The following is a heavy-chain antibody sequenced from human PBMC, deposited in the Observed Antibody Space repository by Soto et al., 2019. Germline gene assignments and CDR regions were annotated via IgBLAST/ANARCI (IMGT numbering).Heavy chain of an antibody. CDR3: AKDSWIQVWFGRNLTYGMDV. D-gene: IGHD5-18*01. CDR2: ISGSGGST. J-gene: IGHJ6*02. CDR1: GFTFSSYA. V-gene: IGHV3-23*01. Sequence: ESGGGLVQPGGSLRLSCAASGFTFSSYAMSWVRQAPGKGLEWVSAISGSGGSTYYADSVKGRFTISRDNSKNTLYLQMNSLRGEDTAVYYCAKDSWIQVWFGRNLTYGMDVWGQGTTVTVSS.